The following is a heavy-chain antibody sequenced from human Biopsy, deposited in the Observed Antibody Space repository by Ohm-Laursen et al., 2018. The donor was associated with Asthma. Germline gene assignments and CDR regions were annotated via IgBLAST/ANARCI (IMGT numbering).Heavy chain of an antibody. J-gene: IGHJ6*02. V-gene: IGHV4-39*01. D-gene: IGHD6-13*01. Sequence: SDTLSLTCRLSSGSGGYMRSGNYYWGWIRQPPGKGLEWIGSIYYSGTTYYNPSLGSRVTVPADTSKNQFSLKLTSVTAADTAVYYCVRGSSSWHHGPFHYYYGLDVWGQGTTATVSS. CDR3: VRGSSSWHHGPFHYYYGLDV. CDR2: IYYSGTT. CDR1: GGYMRSGNYY.